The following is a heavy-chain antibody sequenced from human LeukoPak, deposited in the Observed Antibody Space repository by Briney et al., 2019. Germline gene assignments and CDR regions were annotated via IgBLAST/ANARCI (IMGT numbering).Heavy chain of an antibody. D-gene: IGHD2-2*01. CDR2: IIPIFGTA. CDR1: GGTFSSYA. CDR3: ARGPDWDCSSTSCPGTLDY. Sequence: SVKVSCKASGGTFSSYAISWVRQAPGQGLEWMGGIIPIFGTASYAQKFQGRVTITADESTSTAYMELSSLRSEDTAVYYCARGPDWDCSSTSCPGTLDYWGQGTLVTVSS. J-gene: IGHJ4*02. V-gene: IGHV1-69*01.